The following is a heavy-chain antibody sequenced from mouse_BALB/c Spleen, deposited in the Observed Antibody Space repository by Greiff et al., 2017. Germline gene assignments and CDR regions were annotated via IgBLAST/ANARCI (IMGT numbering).Heavy chain of an antibody. CDR3: ARDERYDVGSYY. CDR1: GFTFSSYG. Sequence: EVHLVESGGGLVQPGGSLKLSCAASGFTFSSYGMSWVRQTPDKRLELVATINSNGGSTYYPDSVKGRFTISRDNAKNTLYLQMSSLKSEDTAMYYCARDERYDVGSYYWGQGTTLTVSS. V-gene: IGHV5-6-3*01. J-gene: IGHJ2*01. CDR2: INSNGGST. D-gene: IGHD2-14*01.